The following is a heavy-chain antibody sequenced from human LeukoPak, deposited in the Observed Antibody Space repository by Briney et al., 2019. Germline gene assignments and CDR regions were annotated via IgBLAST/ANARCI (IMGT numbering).Heavy chain of an antibody. Sequence: SQTLSLTCAISGDSVSSNSAAWNWIRQSPSRGLEWLGRTYYRSKWYHDYAVSVKSRITINPDTSKNQFSLQLNSVTPEDTAVYYCARGPYLLLLWFGDTFDYWGQGTLVTVSS. CDR3: ARGPYLLLLWFGDTFDY. CDR1: GDSVSSNSAA. V-gene: IGHV6-1*01. D-gene: IGHD3-10*01. CDR2: TYYRSKWYH. J-gene: IGHJ4*02.